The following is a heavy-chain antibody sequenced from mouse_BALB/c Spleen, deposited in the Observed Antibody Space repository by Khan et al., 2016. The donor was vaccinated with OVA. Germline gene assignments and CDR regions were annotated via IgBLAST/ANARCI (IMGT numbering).Heavy chain of an antibody. CDR1: GYTFTSYT. CDR3: VRDGADHRNDGWFAS. D-gene: IGHD2-12*01. Sequence: QVQLQQSGAELARPGASVKMSCKASGYTFTSYTIHWIKKRPGQGLEWIGYINPSNGYTNYNQKFKDKATLTTDKSSTTAYLQLRSLTSDDSAVYNCVRDGADHRNDGWFASWGQGTLVTVSA. J-gene: IGHJ3*01. V-gene: IGHV1-4*01. CDR2: INPSNGYT.